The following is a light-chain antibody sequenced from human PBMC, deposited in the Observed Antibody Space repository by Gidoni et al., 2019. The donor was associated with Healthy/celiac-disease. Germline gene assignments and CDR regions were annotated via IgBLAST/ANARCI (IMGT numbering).Light chain of an antibody. J-gene: IGLJ3*02. CDR2: KDS. Sequence: SSELTQPPSVSVSPGQTARITCSGDALPKQYAYWYQQKPGQAPVMVIYKDSERTSGIPERFSGSSSGTTVTLTISGVQAEDEADYYCQSADSSGTYRRVFGGGTKLTVL. CDR3: QSADSSGTYRRV. CDR1: ALPKQY. V-gene: IGLV3-25*03.